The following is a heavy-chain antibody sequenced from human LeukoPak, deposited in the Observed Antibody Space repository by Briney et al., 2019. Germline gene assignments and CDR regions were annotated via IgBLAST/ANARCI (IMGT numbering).Heavy chain of an antibody. CDR3: ARATVLGYYYDCSGYYRYEYFQH. Sequence: TSETLSLTCTVSGGSISSGGYYWSWIRQHPGKGLEWIGYIYYSGSTYYNPSLKSRVTISVDTSKNQFSLKLSSVTAADTAVYYCARATVLGYYYDCSGYYRYEYFQHWGQGTLVTVSS. V-gene: IGHV4-31*03. D-gene: IGHD3-22*01. CDR2: IYYSGST. CDR1: GGSISSGGYY. J-gene: IGHJ1*01.